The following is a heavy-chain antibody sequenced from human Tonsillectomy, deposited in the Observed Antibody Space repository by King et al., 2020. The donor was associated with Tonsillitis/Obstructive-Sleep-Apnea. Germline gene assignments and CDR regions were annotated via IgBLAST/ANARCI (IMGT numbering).Heavy chain of an antibody. CDR1: GGTFSSYA. J-gene: IGHJ4*02. V-gene: IGHV1-69*01. CDR3: ARGPSPTVTTSHFDY. D-gene: IGHD4-11*01. CDR2: IIPIFGTA. Sequence: QVQLVESGAEVKKPGSPVKVSCKASGGTFSSYAISWVRQAPGQGLEWMGGIIPIFGTANYAQKFQGRVTITADESTSTAYMELSSLRSEDTAVYYCARGPSPTVTTSHFDYWGQGTLVTVSS.